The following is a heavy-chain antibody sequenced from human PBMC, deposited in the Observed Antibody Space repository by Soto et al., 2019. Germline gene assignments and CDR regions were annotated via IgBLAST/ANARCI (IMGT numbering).Heavy chain of an antibody. CDR1: GASITSHSW. CDR2: VYHTVST. D-gene: IGHD4-17*01. Sequence: SASQSVTCSVSGASITSHSWWSWVGHPPWKVLEWSGEVYHTVSTNYNSSLESRVTISVDKSKNQFSLTLNSVTAADTAVYFCARIWPDGNFPPYYFGSWGQGTLVTVSS. J-gene: IGHJ4*02. V-gene: IGHV4-4*02. CDR3: ARIWPDGNFPPYYFGS.